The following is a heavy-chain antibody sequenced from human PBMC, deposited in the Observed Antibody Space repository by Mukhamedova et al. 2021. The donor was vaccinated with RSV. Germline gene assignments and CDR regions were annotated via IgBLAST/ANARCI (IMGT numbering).Heavy chain of an antibody. CDR3: SRNTVTSYFDY. J-gene: IGHJ4*02. CDR2: INQNSSKK. V-gene: IGHV3-7*03. D-gene: IGHD4-17*01. Sequence: GKGLEWVANINQNSSKKYYMDSVRGRFTVSRDNAKNTVYLQLSSLRAEDTATYFCSRNTVTSYFDYWGQGALVTVSS.